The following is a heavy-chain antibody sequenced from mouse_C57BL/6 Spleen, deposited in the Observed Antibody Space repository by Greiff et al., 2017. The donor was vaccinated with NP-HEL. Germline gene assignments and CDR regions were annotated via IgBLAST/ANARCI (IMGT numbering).Heavy chain of an antibody. CDR1: GFSLSTSGMG. Sequence: QVTLKESGPGILQSSQTLSLTCSFSGFSLSTSGMGVSWIRQPSGKGLEWLAHIYWDDDKRYNPSLKSRLTISKDTSRNQVFLKITSVDTADTATYYCARRALGDYHGFAYWGQGTLVTVSA. CDR3: ARRALGDYHGFAY. D-gene: IGHD1-1*01. J-gene: IGHJ3*01. V-gene: IGHV8-12*01. CDR2: IYWDDDK.